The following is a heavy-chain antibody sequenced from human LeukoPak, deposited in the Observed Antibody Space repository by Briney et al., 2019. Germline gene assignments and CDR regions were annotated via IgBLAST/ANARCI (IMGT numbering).Heavy chain of an antibody. J-gene: IGHJ5*02. CDR1: GGSFSGYY. V-gene: IGHV4-34*01. D-gene: IGHD3-10*01. CDR2: INHSGST. Sequence: SETLSLTCAVYGGSFSGYYWSWIRQPPGKGLEWIGEINHSGSTNYNPSLKSRVTISVDTSKNQFSLKLSSVTAADTAVYYCAGHAIGSGYNWFDPWGQGTLVTVSS. CDR3: AGHAIGSGYNWFDP.